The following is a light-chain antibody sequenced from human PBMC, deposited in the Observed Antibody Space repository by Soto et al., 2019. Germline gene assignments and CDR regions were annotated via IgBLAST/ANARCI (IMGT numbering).Light chain of an antibody. V-gene: IGKV1-5*01. Sequence: DIQMTQSPSALSASVGDTVTITCRASQSIAASLAWYQHKPGEAPKLLIYDVSSLETGVPSRFSGSGSGTDFTLTISSLQPEDVATYYCQKYNSAPWTFGQGTKVDI. J-gene: IGKJ1*01. CDR2: DVS. CDR1: QSIAAS. CDR3: QKYNSAPWT.